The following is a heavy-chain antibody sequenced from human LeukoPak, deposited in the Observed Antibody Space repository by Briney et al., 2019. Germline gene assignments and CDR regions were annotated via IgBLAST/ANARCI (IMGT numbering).Heavy chain of an antibody. CDR1: GFTFSSYG. J-gene: IGHJ4*02. CDR3: AKDPSDYYDSSGYCFDY. D-gene: IGHD3-22*01. Sequence: GGSLRLSCAASGFTFSSYGMHWVRQAPGNGLEWVAFIRYDGSNKYYADSVKGRFTISRDNSKNTLYLQMNSLRAEDTAVYYCAKDPSDYYDSSGYCFDYWGQGTLVTVSS. V-gene: IGHV3-30*02. CDR2: IRYDGSNK.